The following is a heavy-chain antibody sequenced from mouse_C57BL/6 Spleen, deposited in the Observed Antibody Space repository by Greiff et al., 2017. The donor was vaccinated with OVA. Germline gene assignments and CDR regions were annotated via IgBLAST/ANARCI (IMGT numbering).Heavy chain of an antibody. J-gene: IGHJ4*01. CDR2: ISYDGSN. CDR3: ANGGTSYAMDY. Sequence: EVQLQESGPGLVKPSQSLSLTCSVTGYSITSGYYWNWIRQFPGNKLEWMGYISYDGSNNYNPSLKNRISITRDTSKNQFFLKLNSVTTEDTATYYCANGGTSYAMDYWGQGTSVTVSS. D-gene: IGHD3-3*01. CDR1: GYSITSGYY. V-gene: IGHV3-6*01.